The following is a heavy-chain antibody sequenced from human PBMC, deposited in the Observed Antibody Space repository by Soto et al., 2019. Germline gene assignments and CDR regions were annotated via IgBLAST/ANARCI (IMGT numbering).Heavy chain of an antibody. D-gene: IGHD2-15*01. CDR3: AGRIDTFDI. J-gene: IGHJ3*02. CDR2: INPYNGNT. CDR1: GYTFNRYG. Sequence: QVQLVQSGAEVKKPGTSVKVSCKASGYTFNRYGISWVRQAPGQGLEWMGWINPYNGNTNYAQKLKGRVTMTTDTSTSTAYMELRSLRSDDTAVYYCAGRIDTFDIWGQGTMVTVSS. V-gene: IGHV1-18*01.